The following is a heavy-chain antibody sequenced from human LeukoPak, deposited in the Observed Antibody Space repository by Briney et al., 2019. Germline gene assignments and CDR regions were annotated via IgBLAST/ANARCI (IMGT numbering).Heavy chain of an antibody. CDR3: ARDRGTWNDDGFDY. Sequence: SETLSLTCTVSGGSMSSYYWSWIRQPPGKGLEWIGYIYYSGSTNYNPSLKSRVTTTVDTSKNQFSLELSSVTAADTAVYYCARDRGTWNDDGFDYWGQGTLVTVSS. J-gene: IGHJ4*02. CDR1: GGSMSSYY. D-gene: IGHD1-1*01. V-gene: IGHV4-59*12. CDR2: IYYSGST.